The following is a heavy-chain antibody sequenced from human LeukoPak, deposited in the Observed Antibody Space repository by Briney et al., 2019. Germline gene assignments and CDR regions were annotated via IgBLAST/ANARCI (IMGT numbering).Heavy chain of an antibody. J-gene: IGHJ5*02. CDR3: ARGSWNYVCFDP. D-gene: IGHD1-7*01. CDR1: GGSISSYY. V-gene: IGHV4-59*01. CDR2: INYSGST. Sequence: PSETLSLTCTVSGGSISSYYWSWIRQPPGKGLEWIGYINYSGSTNYHPSLKSRVTISVDTSKNQFSLKLSSVTAADAAVYYCARGSWNYVCFDPWGQGTLVTVSS.